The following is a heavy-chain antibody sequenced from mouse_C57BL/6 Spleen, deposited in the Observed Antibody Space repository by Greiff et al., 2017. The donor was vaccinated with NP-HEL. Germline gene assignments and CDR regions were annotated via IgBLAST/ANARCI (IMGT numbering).Heavy chain of an antibody. J-gene: IGHJ2*01. CDR3: ATPYDYDEGGFDY. CDR2: INPSSGYT. D-gene: IGHD2-4*01. CDR1: GYTFTSYW. V-gene: IGHV1-7*01. Sequence: QVQLQQSGAELAKPGASVKLSCKASGYTFTSYWMHWVKQRPGQGLEWIGYINPSSGYTKYNQKFKDKATLTADKSSSTAYMQLSSLTYEDSAVYYCATPYDYDEGGFDYWGQGTTLTVSS.